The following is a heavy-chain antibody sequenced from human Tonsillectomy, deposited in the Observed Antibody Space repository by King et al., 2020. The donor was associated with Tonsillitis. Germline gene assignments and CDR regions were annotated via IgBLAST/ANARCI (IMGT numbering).Heavy chain of an antibody. D-gene: IGHD2-21*02. J-gene: IGHJ4*02. CDR2: IHSYWDIT. CDR1: GFTFSSYA. CDR3: ARPRCGGDFPLGYYCDF. Sequence: VPLVESGGGLVQPGGSLRLSCAASGFTFSSYAMGWVRQAPGKGLEWVSIIHSYWDITSYADPVKGRFIIHRDHSRNTLYLQMNSLRGEDTAVYYCARPRCGGDFPLGYYCDFGGRGTRVTVSS. V-gene: IGHV3-23*03.